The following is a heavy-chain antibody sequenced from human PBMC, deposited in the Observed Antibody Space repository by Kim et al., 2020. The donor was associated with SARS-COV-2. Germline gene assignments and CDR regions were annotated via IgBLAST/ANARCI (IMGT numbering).Heavy chain of an antibody. Sequence: YVDAVKGRFTMSRDNSQNTLYLQMHSLVVEETAVYYCARNAAGYIIDIWGKGTTVTVSS. D-gene: IGHD5-12*01. J-gene: IGHJ6*04. V-gene: IGHV3-33*01. CDR3: ARNAAGYIIDI.